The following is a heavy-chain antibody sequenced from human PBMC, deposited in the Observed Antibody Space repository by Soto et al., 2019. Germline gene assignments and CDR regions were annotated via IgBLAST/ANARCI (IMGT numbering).Heavy chain of an antibody. J-gene: IGHJ6*02. V-gene: IGHV4-4*07. CDR1: GGSISHYS. Sequence: PSVPLSLTRPVSGGSISHYSWSWIRQPAGKGLEWIGRIYSSGSSDYNPSLRSRVTMSVDMSKNQFSLKVTSVTAADTAVYYCARVAGDYSNPDGVDVWGQGTTVTVS. CDR2: IYSSGSS. D-gene: IGHD4-4*01. CDR3: ARVAGDYSNPDGVDV.